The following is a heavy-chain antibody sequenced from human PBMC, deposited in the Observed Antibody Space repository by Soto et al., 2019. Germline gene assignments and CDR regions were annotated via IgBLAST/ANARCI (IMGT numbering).Heavy chain of an antibody. V-gene: IGHV4-31*03. CDR1: GGSLSSGGYY. CDR3: ARSGGYYYVSSGYQYFDY. D-gene: IGHD3-22*01. Sequence: TLSLTCTISGGSLSSGGYYWSWIRQHPGKGLEWIGYIYYSGSTYYNLSLKSRVTISVDTSKNQFSLKLSSVTAADTAVYYCARSGGYYYVSSGYQYFDYWGQGTLVTVSS. J-gene: IGHJ4*02. CDR2: IYYSGST.